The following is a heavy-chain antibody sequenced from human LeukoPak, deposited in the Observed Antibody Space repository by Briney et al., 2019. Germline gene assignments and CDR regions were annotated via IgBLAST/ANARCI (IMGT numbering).Heavy chain of an antibody. Sequence: GGSLRLSCAASGFTLGGYWMTWVRQAPGKGLEWVANIKQDGSEQNYVDSVKGRFTISRDNAKNSPHLQMNSLRAEDTAVYYCARGGYYPDYWGQGTLVTVSS. CDR3: ARGGYYPDY. V-gene: IGHV3-7*05. D-gene: IGHD1-26*01. CDR1: GFTLGGYW. J-gene: IGHJ4*02. CDR2: IKQDGSEQ.